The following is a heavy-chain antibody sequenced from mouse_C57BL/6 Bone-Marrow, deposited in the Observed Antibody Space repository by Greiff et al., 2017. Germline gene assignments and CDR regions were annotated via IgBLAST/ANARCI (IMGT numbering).Heavy chain of an antibody. V-gene: IGHV5-17*03. CDR1: GFTFSDYG. J-gene: IGHJ4*01. CDR2: ISSGSSTI. Sequence: EVKLMESGGGLVKPGGSLKLSCAASGFTFSDYGMHWVRQAPEKGLEWVAYISSGSSTIYYADTVKGRFTISRDNAKNTLFLQMSHLKSEDTAMYYCAREDSSAMDYWGQGTSVTVSS. CDR3: AREDSSAMDY.